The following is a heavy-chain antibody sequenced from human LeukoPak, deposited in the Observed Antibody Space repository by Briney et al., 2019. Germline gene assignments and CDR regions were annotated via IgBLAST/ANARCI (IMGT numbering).Heavy chain of an antibody. CDR3: ARDLGFGESLIYYYYGMDV. CDR1: GFTVSSNY. D-gene: IGHD3-10*01. CDR2: IYSGGST. Sequence: GGSLRLSCAASGFTVSSNYMSWVRQAPGKGLEWVSVIYSGGSTYYADSVKGGFTISRDNSKNTLYLQMNSLRAEDTAVYYCARDLGFGESLIYYYYGMDVWGQGTTVTVSS. J-gene: IGHJ6*02. V-gene: IGHV3-66*01.